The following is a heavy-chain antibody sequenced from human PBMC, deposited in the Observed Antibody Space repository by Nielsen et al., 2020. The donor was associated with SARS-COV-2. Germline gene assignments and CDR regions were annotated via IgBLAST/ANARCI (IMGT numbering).Heavy chain of an antibody. CDR1: GYTFTGYY. Sequence: ASVKVSCKASGYTFTGYYMHWVRQAPGQGLEWMGWTNPNSGGTNYAQKFQGWVTMTRDTSISTAYMELSRLRSDDTAVYYCARDSSGSQYYYYGMDVWGQGTTVTVSS. V-gene: IGHV1-2*04. CDR3: ARDSSGSQYYYYGMDV. J-gene: IGHJ6*02. CDR2: TNPNSGGT. D-gene: IGHD6-19*01.